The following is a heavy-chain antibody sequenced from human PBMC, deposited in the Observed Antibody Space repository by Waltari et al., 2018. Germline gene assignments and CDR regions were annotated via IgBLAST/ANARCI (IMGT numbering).Heavy chain of an antibody. V-gene: IGHV4-59*01. D-gene: IGHD1-20*01. CDR2: VYYSGTT. CDR1: GGSIRSYY. CDR3: ARIGYKTYGMDV. J-gene: IGHJ6*02. Sequence: QVQLQESGPRLVKPSETLSLTCSVSGGSIRSYYWAWIRQSPGTGLQWLGYVYYSGTTNDSPSRKSRVTMSVDSSRNEICLKMTSVTAADTAVYYCARIGYKTYGMDVWGRGTPVTVSS.